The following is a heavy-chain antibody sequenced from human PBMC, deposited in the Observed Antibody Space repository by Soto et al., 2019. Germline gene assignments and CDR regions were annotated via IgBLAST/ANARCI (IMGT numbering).Heavy chain of an antibody. CDR3: ASEVVPAAILYQPSYGMDV. V-gene: IGHV3-21*01. D-gene: IGHD2-2*01. J-gene: IGHJ6*02. CDR1: GFTFSSYS. Sequence: RSLRLSCAASGFTFSSYSMNWVRQAPGKGLEWVSSISSSSSYIYYADSVKGRFTISRDNAKNSLYLQMNSLRAEDTAVYYCASEVVPAAILYQPSYGMDVWGQGTTVTVSS. CDR2: ISSSSSYI.